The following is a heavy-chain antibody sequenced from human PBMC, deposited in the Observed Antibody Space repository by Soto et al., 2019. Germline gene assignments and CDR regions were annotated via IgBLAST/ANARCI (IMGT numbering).Heavy chain of an antibody. Sequence: QAQLVESGGGVVQPGRSLRLSCAASGFIFSNYGMHWVRQAPGKGLEWVAVISHDGTVSHYADSVRGRFTISRDASENTLYLQMNRLRDDDTAVYYCAKEGKVRSSNTCGLDYWGQGILVTVSS. CDR3: AKEGKVRSSNTCGLDY. D-gene: IGHD6-13*01. V-gene: IGHV3-30*18. CDR1: GFIFSNYG. CDR2: ISHDGTVS. J-gene: IGHJ4*01.